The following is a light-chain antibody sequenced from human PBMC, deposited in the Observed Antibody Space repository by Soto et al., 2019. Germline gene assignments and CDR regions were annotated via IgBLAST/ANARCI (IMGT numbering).Light chain of an antibody. CDR3: QQYGGSPLYT. V-gene: IGKV3-20*01. CDR2: GAS. Sequence: EIVLTQSPGTLSLSPGERGTLSCRASQSVSNNYLAWYQRKHGQAPRLLIYGASSRATGIPDRFSGSGSGTDFTLTISRLEPEDFAVYYCQQYGGSPLYTFGQGTKLEIK. CDR1: QSVSNNY. J-gene: IGKJ2*01.